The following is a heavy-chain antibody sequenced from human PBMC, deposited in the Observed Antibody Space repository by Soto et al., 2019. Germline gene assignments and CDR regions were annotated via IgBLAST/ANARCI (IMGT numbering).Heavy chain of an antibody. CDR3: AKGGGEWEPREAFDI. J-gene: IGHJ3*02. CDR1: VFTFISYA. Sequence: GGSLRLSCAASVFTFISYAMSWVRQAPGKGLEWVSAISGSGGSTYYADSVKGRFTISRDNSKNTLYLQMNSLRAEDTAVYYCAKGGGEWEPREAFDIWSQGTMVTVSS. D-gene: IGHD1-26*01. V-gene: IGHV3-23*01. CDR2: ISGSGGST.